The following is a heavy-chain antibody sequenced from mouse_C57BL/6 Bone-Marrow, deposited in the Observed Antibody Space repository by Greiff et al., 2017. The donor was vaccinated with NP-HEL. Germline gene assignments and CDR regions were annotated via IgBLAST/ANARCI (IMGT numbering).Heavy chain of an antibody. CDR1: GYTFTSYW. J-gene: IGHJ3*01. V-gene: IGHV1-7*01. CDR2: INPSSGYT. D-gene: IGHD1-1*01. CDR3: ARYLYGSSYDWFAY. Sequence: QVQLKESGADLAKPGASVKLSCKASGYTFTSYWMHWVKQRPGQGLEWIGYINPSSGYTKYNQKFKDKATLTADKSSSTAYMQLSSLTYEDSAVYYCARYLYGSSYDWFAYWGQGTLVTVSA.